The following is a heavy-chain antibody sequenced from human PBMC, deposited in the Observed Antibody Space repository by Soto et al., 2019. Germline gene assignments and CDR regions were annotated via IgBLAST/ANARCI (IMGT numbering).Heavy chain of an antibody. CDR2: INPIVSMS. J-gene: IGHJ4*02. V-gene: IGHV1-69*02. Sequence: QVQLVQSGTEVKKPGSSVKVSCKASGDTFSFYTINWVRQAPGLGLEWVGRINPIVSMSHYAQKFQGRVSMTPDKSTSTAYVELRSLRSDDTAMYFRAARYGSGYRAFDYWGQGALVIVSS. CDR1: GDTFSFYT. D-gene: IGHD3-10*01. CDR3: AARYGSGYRAFDY.